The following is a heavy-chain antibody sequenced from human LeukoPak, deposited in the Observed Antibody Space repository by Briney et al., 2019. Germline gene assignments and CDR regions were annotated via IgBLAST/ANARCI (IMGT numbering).Heavy chain of an antibody. J-gene: IGHJ4*02. D-gene: IGHD2-15*01. CDR3: AKGYCSGGSCPSAPFYFDY. V-gene: IGHV3-74*01. CDR2: INSDGSST. CDR1: GFTFSSYW. Sequence: GGSLRLSCAASGFTFSSYWMHWVRQAPGKGLVWVSRINSDGSSTSYADSVKGRFTISRDNAKNTLYLQMNSLRAEDTAVYYCAKGYCSGGSCPSAPFYFDYWGQGTLVTVSS.